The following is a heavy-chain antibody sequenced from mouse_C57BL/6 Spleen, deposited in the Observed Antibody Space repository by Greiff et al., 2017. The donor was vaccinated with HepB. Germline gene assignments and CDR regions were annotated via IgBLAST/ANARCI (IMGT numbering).Heavy chain of an antibody. CDR3: NTGFDGDRGDWLAY. CDR2: IDPANGVT. CDR1: GFNITDDY. Sequence: VQLQQSGAELVRPGASVKLSCTASGFNITDDYMHWVKQRPEQGLGWIGWIDPANGVTEYASKFQGKATITADTSSNTAYLQLSSLTSEDTAVYDCNTGFDGDRGDWLAYWGQGTLVTVSA. J-gene: IGHJ3*01. V-gene: IGHV14-4*01. D-gene: IGHD2-3*01.